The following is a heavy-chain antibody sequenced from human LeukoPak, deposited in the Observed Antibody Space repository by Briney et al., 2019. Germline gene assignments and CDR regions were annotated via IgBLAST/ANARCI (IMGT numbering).Heavy chain of an antibody. CDR2: ISSSSSYI. D-gene: IGHD5-12*01. CDR3: ARDQTRGNSGAYDY. J-gene: IGHJ4*02. Sequence: PGGSLRLSCAASGFTFSSYSMNWVRQAPGKGLEWVSSISSSSSYIYYADSVKGRFTISRDNAKNSLYLQMNSLRAEDTAVYYCARDQTRGNSGAYDYWGQGTLVTVSS. V-gene: IGHV3-21*01. CDR1: GFTFSSYS.